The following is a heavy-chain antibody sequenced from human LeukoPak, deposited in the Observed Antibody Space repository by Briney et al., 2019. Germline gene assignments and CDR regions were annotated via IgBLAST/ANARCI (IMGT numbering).Heavy chain of an antibody. Sequence: SETLSLTCTVSGGSVSSGSYYWSWIRQPPGTGLEWIGYIYYGGSTNYSPSLKSRVTISVDTSKNQFSLKLSSVTAADTAVYYCAREVAGSSWYSPHIDYWGQGTLVTVSS. D-gene: IGHD6-13*01. CDR3: AREVAGSSWYSPHIDY. CDR2: IYYGGST. CDR1: GGSVSSGSYY. V-gene: IGHV4-61*01. J-gene: IGHJ4*02.